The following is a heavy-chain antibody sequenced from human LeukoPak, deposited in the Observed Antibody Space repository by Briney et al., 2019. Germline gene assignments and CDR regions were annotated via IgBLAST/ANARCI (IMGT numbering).Heavy chain of an antibody. CDR2: IYQSGNT. D-gene: IGHD4-23*01. J-gene: IGHJ4*02. Sequence: SGTQSLTCTVSGGSISSTSYLWSWIRQPQGEGLEWIGNIYQSGNTFYNPSLKSRVTIYVDKSKNHFSLKLSSVSAADTAVYFCARQANYGASSANFDIWGQGALVTVPS. CDR1: GGSISSTSYL. CDR3: ARQANYGASSANFDI. V-gene: IGHV4-39*01.